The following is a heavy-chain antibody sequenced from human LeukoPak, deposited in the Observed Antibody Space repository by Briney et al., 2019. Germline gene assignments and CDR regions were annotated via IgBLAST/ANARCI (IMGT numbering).Heavy chain of an antibody. V-gene: IGHV4-38-2*02. CDR1: GYSISSGYY. CDR2: IYHSGST. CDR3: ARDWIVGATGTRAY. Sequence: PSETLSLTCTVSGYSISSGYYWGWIRQPPGKGLEWIGSIYHSGSTYYNPSLKSRVTISVDTSKNQFSLKLSSVTAADTAVYYCARDWIVGATGTRAYWGQGTLVTVSS. J-gene: IGHJ4*02. D-gene: IGHD1-26*01.